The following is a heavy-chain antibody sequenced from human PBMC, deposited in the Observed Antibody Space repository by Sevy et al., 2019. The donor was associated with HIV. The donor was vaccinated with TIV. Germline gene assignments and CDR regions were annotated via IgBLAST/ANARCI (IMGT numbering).Heavy chain of an antibody. CDR3: TSGLAVSVDY. CDR2: IFPIFATA. V-gene: IGHV1-69*13. CDR1: GGTCSSSA. D-gene: IGHD6-19*01. Sequence: ASVKVSCKASGGTCSSSAISWVRQAPGQGLEWMGGIFPIFATANYAQKFQGRLTITADESTCTAYMELSNLRSDDTAVYYCTSGLAVSVDYWGQGTLVTVSS. J-gene: IGHJ4*02.